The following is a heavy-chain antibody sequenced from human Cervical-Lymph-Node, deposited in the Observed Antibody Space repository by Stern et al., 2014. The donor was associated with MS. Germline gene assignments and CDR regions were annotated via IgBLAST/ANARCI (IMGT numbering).Heavy chain of an antibody. D-gene: IGHD3-3*01. Sequence: MQLVESGAEARAPGASMKVSCKASGYIFTDYYLHWVRQAPGQGLEWLGGINPNSGGTNYAQNFQGRVTMTRDTSISTAYMELRWLGSADTAVYYCARGSGTAYDLRGDYWGQGTLVTVSS. CDR3: ARGSGTAYDLRGDY. J-gene: IGHJ4*01. V-gene: IGHV1-2*02. CDR1: GYIFTDYY. CDR2: INPNSGGT.